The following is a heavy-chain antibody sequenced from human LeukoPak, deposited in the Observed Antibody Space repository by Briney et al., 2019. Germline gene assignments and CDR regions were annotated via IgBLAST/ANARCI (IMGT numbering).Heavy chain of an antibody. Sequence: SQTLSLTCAISGDSVSSNTAALNWIRQSPSRGLEWLGRTYYRSKWYNDYAVSVKSRITINPDTSKNQFSLQLNSVTPEDTAVYYCTRAYGTSSGWFDPWGQGTLVTVSS. CDR3: TRAYGTSSGWFDP. V-gene: IGHV6-1*01. J-gene: IGHJ5*02. D-gene: IGHD6-6*01. CDR2: TYYRSKWYN. CDR1: GDSVSSNTAA.